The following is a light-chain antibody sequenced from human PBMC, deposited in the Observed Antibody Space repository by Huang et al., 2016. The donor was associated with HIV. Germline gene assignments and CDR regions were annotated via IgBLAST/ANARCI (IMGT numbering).Light chain of an antibody. CDR3: HQYGTAPRT. CDR2: GAS. Sequence: VLTQSPGTLSLSPGERATLPCRASHAISSSYLAWYQQKPGQAPRLLIYGASSRATGIPDRFSGSGSGTDFTLTISRLEPEDFAVYFCHQYGTAPRTFGQGTKLEMK. CDR1: HAISSSY. J-gene: IGKJ2*01. V-gene: IGKV3-20*01.